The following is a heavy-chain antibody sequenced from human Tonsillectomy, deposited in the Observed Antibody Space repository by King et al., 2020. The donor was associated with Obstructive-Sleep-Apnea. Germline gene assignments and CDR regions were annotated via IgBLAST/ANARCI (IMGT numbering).Heavy chain of an antibody. D-gene: IGHD4-23*01. Sequence: QLVQSGAEVKKPGASVKVSCKASCYTFTSYGISWVRQAPGQGLDWMGWISAYNGNTNYAQKLQGRVTMTTDTSTSTAYMELRSLRSDDTAVYYCARDPSTPTPHRDFDYWGQGTLVTVSS. CDR1: CYTFTSYG. CDR3: ARDPSTPTPHRDFDY. J-gene: IGHJ4*02. V-gene: IGHV1-18*04. CDR2: ISAYNGNT.